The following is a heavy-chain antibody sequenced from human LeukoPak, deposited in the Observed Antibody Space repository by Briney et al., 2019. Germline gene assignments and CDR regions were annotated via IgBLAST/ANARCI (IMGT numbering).Heavy chain of an antibody. D-gene: IGHD5-24*01. CDR3: ATQGWLQSEYYFDY. CDR1: GASISSTNW. CDR2: IYHSGST. Sequence: SGTLSLTCAVSGASISSTNWWTWVRQPLGKGLEWIGEIYHSGSTIYNPSLKSRITISVDKSKNQFSLKLSSVTAADTAVYYCATQGWLQSEYYFDYWGQGTLVTVSS. V-gene: IGHV4-4*02. J-gene: IGHJ4*02.